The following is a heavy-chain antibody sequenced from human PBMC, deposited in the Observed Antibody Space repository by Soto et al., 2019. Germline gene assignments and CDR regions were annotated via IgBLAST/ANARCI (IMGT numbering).Heavy chain of an antibody. CDR2: IYYSGST. J-gene: IGHJ4*02. CDR1: GGSISSYY. Sequence: QVQLQESGPGLVKPSETLSLTCTVSGGSISSYYWSWIRQPPGKGLEWIGYIYYSGSTNYNPSLKSRVTISVDTSKNQFSLKLSSVTAADTAVYYCAGSIWGSYRHNLPRYYVNPATTFDYWGQGTLVTVSS. CDR3: AGSIWGSYRHNLPRYYVNPATTFDY. D-gene: IGHD3-16*02. V-gene: IGHV4-59*08.